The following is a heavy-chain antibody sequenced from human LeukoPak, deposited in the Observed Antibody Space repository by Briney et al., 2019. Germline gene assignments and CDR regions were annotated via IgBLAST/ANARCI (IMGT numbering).Heavy chain of an antibody. CDR2: IYHSGST. D-gene: IGHD1-26*01. J-gene: IGHJ4*02. Sequence: SETLSLTCTVSGGSISSGGYYWSWIRQPPGKGLEWIGYIYHSGSTYYNPSLKSRVTISVDRSKNQFSLKLSSVTAADTAVYYCARGLKNWELDYWGQGTLVTVSS. V-gene: IGHV4-30-2*01. CDR1: GGSISSGGYY. CDR3: ARGLKNWELDY.